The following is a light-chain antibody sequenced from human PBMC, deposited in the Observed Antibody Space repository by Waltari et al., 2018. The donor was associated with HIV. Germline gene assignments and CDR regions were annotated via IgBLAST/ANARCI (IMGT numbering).Light chain of an antibody. J-gene: IGLJ2*01. Sequence: QSALTQPASASGSPGPSLTISCPGTSNALGSYEYVSCYQQHPGKAPKLIIYNVNRRPTGVSDRFSGSKSGNTASLTISGRQPEDEADYYCGAYTGSGNLGLFGGGTKLTVL. CDR3: GAYTGSGNLGL. V-gene: IGLV2-14*03. CDR1: SNALGSYEY. CDR2: NVN.